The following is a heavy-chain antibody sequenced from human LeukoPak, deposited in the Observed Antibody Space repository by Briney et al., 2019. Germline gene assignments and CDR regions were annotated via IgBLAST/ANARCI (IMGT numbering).Heavy chain of an antibody. CDR1: GYTFTGYY. V-gene: IGHV1-2*04. CDR3: ARAGTVEMTPLDH. Sequence: GASVKVSCKASGYTFTGYYMHWVRQAPGQGLEWMGWINPNSGGTNYAQKFQGWVTMTRDTSISTAYMELSRLRSDDTAVYYCARAGTVEMTPLDHWGQGTLVTVSS. D-gene: IGHD5-24*01. J-gene: IGHJ4*02. CDR2: INPNSGGT.